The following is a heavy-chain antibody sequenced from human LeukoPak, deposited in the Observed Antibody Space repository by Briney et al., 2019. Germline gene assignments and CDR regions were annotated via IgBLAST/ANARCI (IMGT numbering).Heavy chain of an antibody. CDR1: GFTVSSNY. CDR3: ARRVDYYDSSGYQSVYFDY. Sequence: GGSLRLSCAASGFTVSSNYMSWVRQAPGKGLEWVSVIHPSGSTYYADSVKGRFTISRDNSKNTLYLQLNSLRAEDTAVYYCARRVDYYDSSGYQSVYFDYWAQGTLVTVSS. J-gene: IGHJ4*02. CDR2: IHPSGST. D-gene: IGHD3-22*01. V-gene: IGHV3-66*01.